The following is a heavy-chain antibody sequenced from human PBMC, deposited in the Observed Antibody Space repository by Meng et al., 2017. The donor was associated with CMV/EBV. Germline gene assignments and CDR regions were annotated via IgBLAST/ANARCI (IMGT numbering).Heavy chain of an antibody. CDR2: ISSSSSTI. V-gene: IGHV3-48*04. CDR1: GFTFSSYS. J-gene: IGHJ6*02. D-gene: IGHD3-22*01. CDR3: ARGDYYDSSGYYGYYYGMDV. Sequence: GGSLRLSCAASGFTFSSYSMNWARQAPGKGLEWVSYISSSSSTIYYADSVKGRFTISRDNAKNSLYLQMNSLRAEDTAVYYCARGDYYDSSGYYGYYYGMDVWGQGTTVTVSS.